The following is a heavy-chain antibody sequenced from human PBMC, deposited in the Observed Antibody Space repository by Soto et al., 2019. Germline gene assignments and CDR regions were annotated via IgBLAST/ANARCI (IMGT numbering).Heavy chain of an antibody. D-gene: IGHD2-21*02. CDR1: GYTFTDYD. Sequence: QVQVVQSRAEVKKPGASVKVSCKTSGYTFTDYDINWVRQAPGQGLEWMGWVSPDNGNAGYAQHFQGRVTLTSDTSISTAYMELSSLTSEDPAVYYCEVTTGYWGQGTMVTVSS. CDR3: EVTTGY. J-gene: IGHJ4*02. CDR2: VSPDNGNA. V-gene: IGHV1-8*01.